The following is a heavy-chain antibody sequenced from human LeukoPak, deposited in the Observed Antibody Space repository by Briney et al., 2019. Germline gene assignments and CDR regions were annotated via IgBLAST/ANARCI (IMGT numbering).Heavy chain of an antibody. CDR1: GYTFNNYD. V-gene: IGHV1-8*02. D-gene: IGHD3-10*01. CDR2: MNPNSGNT. CDR3: ARDYYGSKSSPFDP. J-gene: IGHJ5*02. Sequence: ASVKVSCKASGYTFNNYDINWVRQATGQGLEWLGWMNPNSGNTGYAQNFQGRVTMTRNTSISTAYMELSSLRSEDTAVYYCARDYYGSKSSPFDPWGQGTLVTVSS.